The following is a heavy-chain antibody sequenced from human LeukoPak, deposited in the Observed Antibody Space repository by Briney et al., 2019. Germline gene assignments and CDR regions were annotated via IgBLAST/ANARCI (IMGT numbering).Heavy chain of an antibody. V-gene: IGHV4-34*01. CDR1: GGSFSGYY. CDR3: ARGRCSGGSCYSGTYYFDY. J-gene: IGHJ4*02. D-gene: IGHD2-15*01. CDR2: INHNGST. Sequence: SETLSLTCAVYGGSFSGYYWSWIRQPPGKGLEWIGEINHNGSTNYNPSLKSRVTISVDTSKNQFSLKLSSVTAADTAVYYCARGRCSGGSCYSGTYYFDYWGQGTLVTVSS.